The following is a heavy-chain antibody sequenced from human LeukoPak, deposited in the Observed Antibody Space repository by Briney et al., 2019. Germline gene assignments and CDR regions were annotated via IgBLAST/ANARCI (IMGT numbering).Heavy chain of an antibody. CDR2: IYYSGST. CDR3: ARSDYYDSSGYYSVDY. CDR1: GGSISSYY. V-gene: IGHV4-59*01. J-gene: IGHJ4*02. Sequence: PSETLSLTCTVSGGSISSYYWSWIRQPPGKGLEWIGYIYYSGSTNYNPSLKSRVTISVDMSKNQFSLKLSSVTAADTAMYYCARSDYYDSSGYYSVDYWGQGTLVTVSS. D-gene: IGHD3-22*01.